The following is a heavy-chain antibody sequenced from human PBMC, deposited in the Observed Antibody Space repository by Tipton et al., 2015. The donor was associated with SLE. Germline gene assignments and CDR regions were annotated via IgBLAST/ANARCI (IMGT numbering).Heavy chain of an antibody. D-gene: IGHD5-18*01. Sequence: SLRLSCAASGFTFDSPSMSWVRQAPGKGLEWVSAISANSKNIEYADSVKGRFTVSRDNSKNTLYLQMNSLRAEDTAIYYCAKDLRGYSNDLWGRGTLVTVSS. CDR1: GFTFDSPS. CDR2: ISANSKNI. CDR3: AKDLRGYSNDL. J-gene: IGHJ4*02. V-gene: IGHV3-23*01.